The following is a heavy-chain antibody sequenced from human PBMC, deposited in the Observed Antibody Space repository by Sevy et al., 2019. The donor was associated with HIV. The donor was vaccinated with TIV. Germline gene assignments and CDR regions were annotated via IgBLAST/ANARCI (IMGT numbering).Heavy chain of an antibody. CDR1: GFDFREYA. J-gene: IGHJ6*02. Sequence: GGCLRLSCGASGFDFREYAMHWVRQAPGKGLEWVSHINSHGTITKYADSVKGRFAISRDNTKNTIYLQMNSLRAEDTAVYYCARGQLLQFLEWPSYGLDVWGQGTTVTVSS. CDR3: ARGQLLQFLEWPSYGLDV. CDR2: INSHGTIT. V-gene: IGHV3-74*03. D-gene: IGHD3-3*01.